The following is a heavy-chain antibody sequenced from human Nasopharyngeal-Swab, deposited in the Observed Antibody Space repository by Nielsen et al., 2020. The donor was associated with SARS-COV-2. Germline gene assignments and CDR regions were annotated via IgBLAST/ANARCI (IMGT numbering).Heavy chain of an antibody. J-gene: IGHJ4*02. D-gene: IGHD3-3*01. V-gene: IGHV4-31*02. CDR3: ARASRGIFGVVSTFDY. Sequence: RQAPGKGLEWIGYIYYSGSTYYNPSLKSRVTISVDTSKNQFSLKLSSVTAADTAVYYCARASRGIFGVVSTFDYWGQGTLVTV. CDR2: IYYSGST.